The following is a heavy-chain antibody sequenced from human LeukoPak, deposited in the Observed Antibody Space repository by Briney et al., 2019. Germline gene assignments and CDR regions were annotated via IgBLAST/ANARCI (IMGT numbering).Heavy chain of an antibody. V-gene: IGHV4-4*02. D-gene: IGHD4-23*01. J-gene: IGHJ4*02. CDR1: GGSISSSNW. Sequence: PSGTLSLTCAVSGGSISSSNWWSWDRQPPGKGLEWIGEIYHSGSTNYNPSLKSRVTISVDKSKNQFSLKLSSVTAADTAVYYCARDLLNEGNHLDYWGQGTLVTVSS. CDR3: ARDLLNEGNHLDY. CDR2: IYHSGST.